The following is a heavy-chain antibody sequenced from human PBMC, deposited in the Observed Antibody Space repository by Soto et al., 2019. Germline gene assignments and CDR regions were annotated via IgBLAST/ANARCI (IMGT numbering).Heavy chain of an antibody. Sequence: EVQLVESGGGLVQPGRSLRLSCAASGFTFDDYAMHWVRQAPGKGLEWVSGISWNSGSIGYADSVKGRFTISRDNAKSSLYLQMNSLRAEDTALYYXXXXXAGGAHYYYYGMDVWGQGTTVTVSS. V-gene: IGHV3-9*01. D-gene: IGHD3-10*01. CDR1: GFTFDDYA. J-gene: IGHJ6*02. CDR3: XXXXAGGAHYYYYGMDV. CDR2: ISWNSGSI.